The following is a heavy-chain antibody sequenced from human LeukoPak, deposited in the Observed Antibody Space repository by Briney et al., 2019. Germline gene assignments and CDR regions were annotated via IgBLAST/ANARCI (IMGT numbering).Heavy chain of an antibody. Sequence: SATLSLTCTVSGGSISSSSYYWGWIRQPPGKGLEWIGSIYYSGSTYYNPPLKSRVTISVDTSKNQFSLKLSSVTAADTAVYYCARDENRDGYSGYWGQGTLVTVSS. J-gene: IGHJ4*02. V-gene: IGHV4-39*07. CDR2: IYYSGST. D-gene: IGHD5-12*01. CDR1: GGSISSSSYY. CDR3: ARDENRDGYSGY.